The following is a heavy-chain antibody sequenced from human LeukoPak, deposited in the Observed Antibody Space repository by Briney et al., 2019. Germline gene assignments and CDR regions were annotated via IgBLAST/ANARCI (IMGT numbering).Heavy chain of an antibody. V-gene: IGHV3-11*01. Sequence: GGSLRLSCAASGFTFSDYYMSWIRQAPGKGLEWVSYISSSGGTIYYADSVKGRFTISRDNAKNSLYLQMNSLRAEDTAVYYCARDPTPYYGSGSPADYWGQGTLVTVSS. CDR3: ARDPTPYYGSGSPADY. CDR1: GFTFSDYY. D-gene: IGHD3-10*01. CDR2: ISSSGGTI. J-gene: IGHJ4*02.